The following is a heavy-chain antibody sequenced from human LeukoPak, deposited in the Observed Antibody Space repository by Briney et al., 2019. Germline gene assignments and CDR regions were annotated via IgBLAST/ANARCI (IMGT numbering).Heavy chain of an antibody. CDR3: SKDARVTMVRGVSYYFDY. CDR1: GFTFSSYG. V-gene: IGHV3-30*02. J-gene: IGHJ4*02. D-gene: IGHD3-10*01. Sequence: GGSLRLSCAASGFTFSSYGMHWVRQAPGKGLEWVAFIRYDGSNKYYADSVKGRFTISRDNSKNTLYLQMNSLRAEDTAVYYCSKDARVTMVRGVSYYFDYWGQGTLVTVSS. CDR2: IRYDGSNK.